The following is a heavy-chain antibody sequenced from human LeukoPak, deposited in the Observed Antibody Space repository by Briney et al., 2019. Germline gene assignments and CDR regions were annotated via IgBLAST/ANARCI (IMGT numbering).Heavy chain of an antibody. CDR2: MNPNSGNT. J-gene: IGHJ5*02. V-gene: IGHV1-8*01. D-gene: IGHD3-10*01. CDR3: ARRKPTSGAQYWFDP. CDR1: GYTFTSYD. Sequence: GASVKVSCKASGYTFTSYDINWGRQATGQGLEWIGWMNPNSGNTGYAQEFQGKVTITRDTSISTAYMELSSLTSEDTAVYYCARRKPTSGAQYWFDPWGQGTLVTVSS.